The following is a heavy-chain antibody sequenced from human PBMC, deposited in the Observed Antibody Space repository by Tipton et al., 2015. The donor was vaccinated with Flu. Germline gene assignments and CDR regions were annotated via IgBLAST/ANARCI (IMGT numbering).Heavy chain of an antibody. CDR2: ISSAGDT. CDR1: GFTFTTYD. J-gene: IGHJ6*02. V-gene: IGHV3-13*01. D-gene: IGHD6-13*01. CDR3: ARGPLPDSNWYNGMDV. Sequence: AVSGFTFTTYDMHWVRQLTGKGLEWVSGISSAGDTYYLDSVKGRFTISRENGKNSLYLQMNSLGAGDTAVYFCARGPLPDSNWYNGMDVWGQGTTVTVSS.